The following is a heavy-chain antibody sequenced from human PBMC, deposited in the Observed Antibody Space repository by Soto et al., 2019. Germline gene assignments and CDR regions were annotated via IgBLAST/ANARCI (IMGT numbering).Heavy chain of an antibody. J-gene: IGHJ4*02. CDR3: AKADDGGTHFEN. Sequence: EVQLVESGGGFVQPGWSRGLSCAASGFTVSRCDMHWVRQAPVKGLEWDPVIGSAGDTYYPGSVKGRFTISRENAQNSLYLQMTSLRAEDTAVYYCAKADDGGTHFENWGQGTLVTVSS. CDR2: IGSAGDT. CDR1: GFTVSRCD. D-gene: IGHD4-17*01. V-gene: IGHV3-13*01.